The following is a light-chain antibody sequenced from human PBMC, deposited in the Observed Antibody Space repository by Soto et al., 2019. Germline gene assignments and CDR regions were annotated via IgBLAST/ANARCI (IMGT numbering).Light chain of an antibody. V-gene: IGKV1-5*01. CDR1: QAISVS. CDR3: QQYDKYPT. J-gene: IGKJ1*01. Sequence: IQMTQSPSTLSASVGDTVTITCRASQAISVSLAWYQQKPGKAPNLLIYDASTLQGGVPSRFSGSGYGKEFTLNVTSLQPEDFATYVCQQYDKYPTFAQGTKADX. CDR2: DAS.